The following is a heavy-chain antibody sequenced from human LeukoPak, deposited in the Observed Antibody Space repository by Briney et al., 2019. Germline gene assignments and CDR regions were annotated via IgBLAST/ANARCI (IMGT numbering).Heavy chain of an antibody. CDR2: IYYSGIT. J-gene: IGHJ5*01. V-gene: IGHV4-39*01. CDR1: GDSISTTNYY. Sequence: SETPSLTCAVSGDSISTTNYYWGWIRQPPGKGLEWIGIIYYSGITHYNPSLKSRVTILVDTSKNQFSLKLSSVTDADTAVYYCARVRRSLNWFDSWGQGTLVTVSS. CDR3: ARVRRSLNWFDS. D-gene: IGHD3-3*01.